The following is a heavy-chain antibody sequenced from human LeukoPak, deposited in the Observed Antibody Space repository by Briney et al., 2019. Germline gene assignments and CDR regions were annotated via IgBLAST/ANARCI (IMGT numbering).Heavy chain of an antibody. CDR3: TRGGSYLSAFDI. Sequence: GGSLRLSCAASGFTFSSYGMSWVRQAPGKGLEWVSAISGSGGSTYYADSVKGRFTISRDNSKNTLYLQMNSLRAEDTAVYYCTRGGSYLSAFDIWGQGTMVTVSS. D-gene: IGHD1-26*01. V-gene: IGHV3-23*01. CDR1: GFTFSSYG. CDR2: ISGSGGST. J-gene: IGHJ3*02.